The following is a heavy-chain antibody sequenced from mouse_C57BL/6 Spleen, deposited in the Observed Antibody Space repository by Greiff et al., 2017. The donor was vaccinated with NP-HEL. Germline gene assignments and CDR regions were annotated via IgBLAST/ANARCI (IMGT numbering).Heavy chain of an antibody. CDR3: APYDYDEGYAMDY. CDR1: GYTFTSYW. CDR2: IHPNSGST. J-gene: IGHJ4*01. Sequence: QVQLKQPGAELVKPGASVKLSCKASGYTFTSYWMHWVKQRPGQGLEWIGMIHPNSGSTNYNEKFKSKATLTVDKSSSTAYMQLSSLTSEDSAVYYCAPYDYDEGYAMDYWGQGTSVTVSS. V-gene: IGHV1-64*01. D-gene: IGHD2-4*01.